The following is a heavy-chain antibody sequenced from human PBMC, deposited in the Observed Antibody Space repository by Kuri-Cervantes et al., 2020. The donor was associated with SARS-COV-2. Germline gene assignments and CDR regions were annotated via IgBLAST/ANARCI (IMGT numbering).Heavy chain of an antibody. CDR3: ARERGSSWYSSKAFDI. Sequence: GGSLRLSCAASGFTFSSYSMNWVRQAPGKGLEWVSSISSSSSYIYYADSVKGQFTISRDNAKNSLYLQMNSLRAEDTAVYYCARERGSSWYSSKAFDIWGQGTMVTVSS. V-gene: IGHV3-21*01. D-gene: IGHD6-13*01. CDR2: ISSSSSYI. CDR1: GFTFSSYS. J-gene: IGHJ3*02.